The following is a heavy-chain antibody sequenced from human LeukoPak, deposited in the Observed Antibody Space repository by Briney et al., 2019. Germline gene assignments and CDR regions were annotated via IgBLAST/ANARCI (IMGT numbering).Heavy chain of an antibody. V-gene: IGHV3-48*01. CDR2: ISTNSGTI. Sequence: GGSLRLSCAASGFTFSIYTMNWVRQAPGKGLEWISYISTNSGTIWYADSVKGRFSISRDNAKNSLFLHMNSLRAEDTAVYYCVRDLAIVGVAQVHHWGQGTLVTVSS. CDR3: VRDLAIVGVAQVHH. J-gene: IGHJ5*02. D-gene: IGHD1-26*01. CDR1: GFTFSIYT.